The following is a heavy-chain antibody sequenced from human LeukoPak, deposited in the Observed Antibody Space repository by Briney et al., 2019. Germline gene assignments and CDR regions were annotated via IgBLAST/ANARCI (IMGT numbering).Heavy chain of an antibody. J-gene: IGHJ4*02. CDR3: TSDSGSYQFDY. D-gene: IGHD1-26*01. Sequence: GGSLRLSCAASGFTFSNAWMSWVRQAPGKGLEWVGRIKSKTDGGATDYAAPVKGRFTISRDDSKNTLYLQMNSLKTEDTAVYYCTSDSGSYQFDYWGQGTLVTASS. CDR2: IKSKTDGGAT. V-gene: IGHV3-15*01. CDR1: GFTFSNAW.